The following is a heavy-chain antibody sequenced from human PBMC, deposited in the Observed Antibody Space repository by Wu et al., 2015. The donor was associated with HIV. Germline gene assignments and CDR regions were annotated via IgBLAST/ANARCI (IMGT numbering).Heavy chain of an antibody. CDR3: ARGSIKEMTTASYYYYVMDV. CDR1: GGTFNNCA. CDR2: IIPLTGTS. D-gene: IGHD3-16*01. V-gene: IGHV1-69*04. Sequence: HVQLLQSGAVMRKPGASVKVSCRTSGGTFNNCAITWVRQAPGQGLEWMGRIIPLTGTSNFAQNFQGRVTLSADKPTATIYMELSGLRSEDTAMYYCARGSIKEMTTASYYYYVMDVWGQGTTVTVSS. J-gene: IGHJ6*02.